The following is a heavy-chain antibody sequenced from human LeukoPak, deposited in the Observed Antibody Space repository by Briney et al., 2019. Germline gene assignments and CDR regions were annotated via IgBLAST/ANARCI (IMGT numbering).Heavy chain of an antibody. V-gene: IGHV4-31*03. D-gene: IGHD1-26*01. J-gene: IGHJ5*02. Sequence: PSETLSLTCTVSGDSVSNGGYYWSWIRQHPGKGLEWIGYIYYSGSTYYNPSLKSRVTISVDTSKNQFSLKLSSVTAADTAVYYCARDGISGSYSAVRWFDPWGQGTLVTVSS. CDR3: ARDGISGSYSAVRWFDP. CDR1: GDSVSNGGYY. CDR2: IYYSGST.